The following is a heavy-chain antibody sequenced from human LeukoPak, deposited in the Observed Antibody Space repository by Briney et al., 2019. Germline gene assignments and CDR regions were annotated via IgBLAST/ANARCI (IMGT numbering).Heavy chain of an antibody. CDR3: ARDPAHYGDRSFDY. CDR1: GYTFTTYT. Sequence: GASVKVSCKASGYTFTTYTMHWVRQAPGQGLEWMGWISAYNGNTNYAQKLQGRVTMTTDTSTSTAYMELRSLRSDDTAVYYCARDPAHYGDRSFDYWGQGTLVTVSS. J-gene: IGHJ4*02. V-gene: IGHV1-18*01. D-gene: IGHD4-17*01. CDR2: ISAYNGNT.